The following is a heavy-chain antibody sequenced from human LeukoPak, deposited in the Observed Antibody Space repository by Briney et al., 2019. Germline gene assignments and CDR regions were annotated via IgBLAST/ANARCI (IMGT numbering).Heavy chain of an antibody. CDR1: GGSISSSSYY. J-gene: IGHJ5*02. CDR3: VTYSSSSGWFDP. D-gene: IGHD6-6*01. V-gene: IGHV4-39*07. Sequence: SETLSLTCTVSGGSISSSSYYWGWIRQPPGKGLEWIGSIYYSGSTYYNPSLKSRVTISVDTSKNQFSLKLSSVTAADTAVYYCVTYSSSSGWFDPWAGEPWSPSPQ. CDR2: IYYSGST.